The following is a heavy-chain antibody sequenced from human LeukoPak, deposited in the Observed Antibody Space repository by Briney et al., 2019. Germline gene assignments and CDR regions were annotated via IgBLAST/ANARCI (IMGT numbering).Heavy chain of an antibody. J-gene: IGHJ4*02. CDR3: ARGLASGYPPIPFDY. D-gene: IGHD3-3*01. CDR2: IIDTGST. Sequence: SETLSLTCVVYGESFSGYYWTWIRQPPGKGLEWIGEIIDTGSTKYNSSLKSRVTISVDTSKDQFSLNLTSVTAADTAIYYCARGLASGYPPIPFDYWGQGTLVTVSS. V-gene: IGHV4-34*12. CDR1: GESFSGYY.